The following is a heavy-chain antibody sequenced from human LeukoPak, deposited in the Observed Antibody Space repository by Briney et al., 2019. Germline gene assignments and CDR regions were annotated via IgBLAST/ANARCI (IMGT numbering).Heavy chain of an antibody. CDR2: ISSSGSTI. J-gene: IGHJ4*02. CDR3: ATSSYDSSGYRQDLDY. V-gene: IGHV3-11*01. Sequence: GGSLRLSCAASGFTFSDYYMSWIRQAPGKGLEWVSYISSSGSTIYYADSVKGRFTISRDTAKNSLYLQLNSLRAEDTAVYYCATSSYDSSGYRQDLDYWGQGTLVTVSS. CDR1: GFTFSDYY. D-gene: IGHD3-22*01.